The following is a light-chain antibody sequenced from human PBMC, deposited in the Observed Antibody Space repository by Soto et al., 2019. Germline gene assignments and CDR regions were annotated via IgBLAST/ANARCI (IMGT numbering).Light chain of an antibody. J-gene: IGKJ4*01. V-gene: IGKV3-15*01. CDR1: QSVSSN. Sequence: EIVMTQSPATLSVSPGERATLSCRASQSVSSNLAWYQQKPGQAPRLLIYGASTRATGIPARFSGSGSGTDFTLTISSLEPEDFAVYFCQHRNNWPLTFGGGTKVDSK. CDR3: QHRNNWPLT. CDR2: GAS.